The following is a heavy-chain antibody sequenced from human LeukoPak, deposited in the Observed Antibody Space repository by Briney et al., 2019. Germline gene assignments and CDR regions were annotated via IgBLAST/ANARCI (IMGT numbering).Heavy chain of an antibody. CDR3: ARGLAPVTPRRYCSGGSCYSPFDY. CDR1: GGSISSYY. V-gene: IGHV4-59*12. J-gene: IGHJ4*02. D-gene: IGHD2-15*01. CDR2: IYYSGST. Sequence: SETLSLTCTVSGGSISSYYWSWIRQPPGKGLEWIGYIYYSGSTNYNPSLKSRVTISVDTSKNQFSLKLSSVTAADTAVYYCARGLAPVTPRRYCSGGSCYSPFDYWGQGTLVTVSS.